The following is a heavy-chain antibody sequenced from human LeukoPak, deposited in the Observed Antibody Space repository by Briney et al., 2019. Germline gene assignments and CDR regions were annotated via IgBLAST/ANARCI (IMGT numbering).Heavy chain of an antibody. CDR1: WGSLSSYY. D-gene: IGHD7-27*01. CDR2: IYYTGST. Sequence: SETLSLTCTGAWGSLSSYYWSWILQPPGKGLEWIAYIYYTGSTNYNPSLKSRVTISVDTSENQFSLRLSSVTAADTAVYYCAKLTGTYFDYWGQGTLVTVSS. V-gene: IGHV4-59*01. J-gene: IGHJ4*02. CDR3: AKLTGTYFDY.